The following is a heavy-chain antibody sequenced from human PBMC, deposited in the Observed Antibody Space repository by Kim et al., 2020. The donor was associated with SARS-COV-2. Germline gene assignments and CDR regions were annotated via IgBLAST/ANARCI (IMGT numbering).Heavy chain of an antibody. J-gene: IGHJ6*02. CDR3: VKDRRRSSGSDPYYSYRAFDV. V-gene: IGHV3-9*01. CDR1: GFTFDDYD. Sequence: GGSLRLSCAASGFTFDDYDMHWVRQIPGKGLEWVSGIGWSGTSMGYADSVKGRFYISRDNAKNSLYLQMTSLRPEDTAFYHCVKDRRRSSGSDPYYSYRAFDVWGRGTTVTVSS. CDR2: IGWSGTSM. D-gene: IGHD2-21*01.